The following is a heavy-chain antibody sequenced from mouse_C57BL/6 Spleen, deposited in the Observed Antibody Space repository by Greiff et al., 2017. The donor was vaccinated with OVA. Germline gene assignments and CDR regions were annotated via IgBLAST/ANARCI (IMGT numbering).Heavy chain of an antibody. CDR3: TRGPGSSYDYAMDY. CDR1: GFTFSSYA. Sequence: EVQVVESGEGLVKPGGSLKLSCAASGFTFSSYAMSWVRQTPEKRLEWVAYISSGGDYIYYADTVKGRFTISRDNARNTLYLQMSSLKSEDTAMYYCTRGPGSSYDYAMDYWGQGTSVTVSS. D-gene: IGHD1-1*01. CDR2: ISSGGDYI. V-gene: IGHV5-9-1*02. J-gene: IGHJ4*01.